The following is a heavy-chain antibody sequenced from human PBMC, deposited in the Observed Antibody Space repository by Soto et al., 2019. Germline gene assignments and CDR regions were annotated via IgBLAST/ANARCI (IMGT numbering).Heavy chain of an antibody. CDR2: IDWDDDK. Sequence: SGPTLVNPTQTLTLTCTFSGFSLSTSGMCVSWIRQPPGKALEWLALIDWDDDKYYSTSLKARLTISKDTSKNQVVLTMTNMDPVDTATYYCARLLLNMNYYYYYGMDVWGQGTTVTVSS. V-gene: IGHV2-70*01. J-gene: IGHJ6*02. CDR3: ARLLLNMNYYYYYGMDV. D-gene: IGHD3-22*01. CDR1: GFSLSTSGMC.